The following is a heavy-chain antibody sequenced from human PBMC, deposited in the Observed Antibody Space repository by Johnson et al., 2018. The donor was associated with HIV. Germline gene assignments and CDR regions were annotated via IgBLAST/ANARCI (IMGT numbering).Heavy chain of an antibody. J-gene: IGHJ3*02. CDR3: ARYYDYVWGNPATHDAFDI. D-gene: IGHD3-16*01. V-gene: IGHV3-23*04. CDR1: GFTFSSYA. Sequence: VQLVESGGGLVQPGRSLRLSCAASGFTFSSYAMSWVRQAPGKGLEWVSAISGSGGSTYYADSVKGRFTLSRDNSKNTLYLQMNSLRAEDTAVYYCARYYDYVWGNPATHDAFDIWGQGTMVTVSS. CDR2: ISGSGGST.